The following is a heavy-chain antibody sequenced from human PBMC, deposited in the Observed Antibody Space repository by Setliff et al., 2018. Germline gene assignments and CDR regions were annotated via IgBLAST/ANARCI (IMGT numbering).Heavy chain of an antibody. J-gene: IGHJ4*02. V-gene: IGHV3-73*01. CDR1: GFTFSGSA. D-gene: IGHD3-22*01. CDR3: SPSTYYYDTSGHSLDY. Sequence: GGSLRLSCAASGFTFSGSAMHWVRQASGKGLEWVGRIRSKTSGFATAYSASVKGRFTISRDDSKNTAYLQMNSLKTEDTAVYFCSPSTYYYDTSGHSLDYWGQGTLVTVSS. CDR2: IRSKTSGFAT.